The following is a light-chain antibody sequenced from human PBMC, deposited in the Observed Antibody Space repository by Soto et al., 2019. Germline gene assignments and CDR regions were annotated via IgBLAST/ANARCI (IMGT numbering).Light chain of an antibody. CDR2: EAS. CDR3: ATWDNSLSAGV. Sequence: QSALTQPPSVSGSPGQSVTISCTGTSTDFVSYNRVSWYQQPPGTAPKLIIYEASNRPSGVPDRFSGSKSGTSATLGITGLQTGDEADYYCATWDNSLSAGVFGGGTKLTVL. CDR1: STDFVSYNR. J-gene: IGLJ2*01. V-gene: IGLV2-18*01.